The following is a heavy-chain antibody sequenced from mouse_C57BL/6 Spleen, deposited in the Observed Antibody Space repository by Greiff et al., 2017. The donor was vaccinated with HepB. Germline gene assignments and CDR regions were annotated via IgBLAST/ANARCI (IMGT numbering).Heavy chain of an antibody. J-gene: IGHJ3*01. CDR3: AGYYGSSSAWFAY. Sequence: QVQLQQPGAELVRPGSSVKLSCKASGYTFTSYWMHWVKQRPIQGLEWIGNIDPSDSETHYNQKFKDKATLTVDKSSSTAYMQLSSLTSEDSAVYYCAGYYGSSSAWFAYWGQGTLVTVSA. V-gene: IGHV1-52*01. CDR2: IDPSDSET. CDR1: GYTFTSYW. D-gene: IGHD1-1*01.